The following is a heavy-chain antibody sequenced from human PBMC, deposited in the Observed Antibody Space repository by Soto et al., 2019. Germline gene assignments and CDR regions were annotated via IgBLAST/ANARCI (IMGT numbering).Heavy chain of an antibody. CDR3: AKDREMATSTYYYYYGMDV. CDR1: GFTFSSYA. J-gene: IGHJ6*02. V-gene: IGHV3-23*01. CDR2: ISGSAGST. D-gene: IGHD5-12*01. Sequence: EVQLLESGGGLVQPGGSLRLSCAASGFTFSSYAMSWVRQAPGKGLEWVSAISGSAGSTYYADSVKGRFTISRDNSKNTLYLQMNSLRVDDTAVYYCAKDREMATSTYYYYYGMDVWGQGTTVTVSS.